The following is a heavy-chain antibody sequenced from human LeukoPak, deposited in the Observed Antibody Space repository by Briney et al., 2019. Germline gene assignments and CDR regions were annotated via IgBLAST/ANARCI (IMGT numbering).Heavy chain of an antibody. V-gene: IGHV4-39*07. D-gene: IGHD2-2*01. CDR1: GGSISSSSYY. CDR3: ASRYCSSTSCPKAENYGDLGWVSY. J-gene: IGHJ4*02. CDR2: INHSGST. Sequence: SETLSLTCTVSGGSISSSSYYWGWIRQPPGKGLEWIGEINHSGSTNYNPSLKSRVTISVDTSKNQFSLKLSSVTAADTAVYYCASRYCSSTSCPKAENYGDLGWVSYWGQGTLVTVSS.